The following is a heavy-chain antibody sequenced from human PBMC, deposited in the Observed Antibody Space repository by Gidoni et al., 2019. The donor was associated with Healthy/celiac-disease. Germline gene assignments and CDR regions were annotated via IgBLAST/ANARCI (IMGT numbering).Heavy chain of an antibody. V-gene: IGHV3-33*01. CDR3: ARESKGGFDY. CDR2: IWYDGSNK. CDR1: GFTFSSYG. Sequence: QVQLVESGGGVVQPGRSLRLSCAASGFTFSSYGMHWVRQAPGKGLVWVAVIWYDGSNKYYADSVKGRFTISRDNSKNTLYLQMNSLRAEDTAVYYCARESKGGFDYWGQGTLVTVSS. J-gene: IGHJ4*02. D-gene: IGHD3-16*01.